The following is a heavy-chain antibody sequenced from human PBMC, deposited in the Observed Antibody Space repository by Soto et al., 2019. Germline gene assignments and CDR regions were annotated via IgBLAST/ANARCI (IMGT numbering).Heavy chain of an antibody. CDR2: IYYSGST. V-gene: IGHV4-31*02. D-gene: IGHD6-6*01. J-gene: IGHJ4*02. CDR3: ARVTSGPVYFDY. CDR1: DGSISSGGYY. Sequence: QVQLQESGPGLVKPSQILSLTCTVSDGSISSGGYYWSWIRQHPGKGLEWIGYIYYSGSTYYNPSLKSGVTISVDTSKNQFSLKLSSVAAADMAVYYCARVTSGPVYFDYWGQGTLVTVSS.